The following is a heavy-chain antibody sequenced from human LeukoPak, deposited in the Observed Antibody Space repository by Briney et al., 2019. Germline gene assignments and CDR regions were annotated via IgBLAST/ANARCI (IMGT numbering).Heavy chain of an antibody. D-gene: IGHD3-10*01. CDR1: GFSFSSYA. J-gene: IGHJ4*02. CDR2: ISYDGSNK. V-gene: IGHV3-30-3*01. Sequence: SGRSLRLSCAASGFSFSSYAMHWVRQAPGKGLEWVAVISYDGSNKYYADSVKGRFTISRDNSKNTLYLQMKALRDEDTATYYCAKRGPIYSSTPGNYFDYWGQGTLVTVSS. CDR3: AKRGPIYSSTPGNYFDY.